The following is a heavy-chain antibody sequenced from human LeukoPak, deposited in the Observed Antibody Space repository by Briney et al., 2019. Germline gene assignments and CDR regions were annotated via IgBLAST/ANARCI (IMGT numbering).Heavy chain of an antibody. Sequence: SETLSLTCTVSGDSINYYYWSWIRQSPGKGLEWIGYVYYNGSAKYNPSHKSRVTISVDMSKNQFSLKVSSVTAADTAIYYCARKGGHFDYWGQGTLVTVSS. J-gene: IGHJ4*02. CDR2: VYYNGSA. CDR1: GDSINYYY. D-gene: IGHD2-15*01. V-gene: IGHV4-59*01. CDR3: ARKGGHFDY.